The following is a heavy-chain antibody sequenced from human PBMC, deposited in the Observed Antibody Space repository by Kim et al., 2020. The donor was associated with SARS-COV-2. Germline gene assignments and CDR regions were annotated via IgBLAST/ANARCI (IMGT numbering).Heavy chain of an antibody. V-gene: IGHV3-23*01. J-gene: IGHJ4*02. CDR1: GFTFSSHT. CDR3: VLSAADGDNKPFAY. Sequence: GGSLRLSCAASGFTFSSHTMNWVRQAPGKGLEWVSDISGIGNSTYYADSVKGRFTISRDNSRNTLYLQVNSLRIEDTAVYYCVLSAADGDNKPFAYWGQGTLVTVSS. D-gene: IGHD2-15*01. CDR2: ISGIGNST.